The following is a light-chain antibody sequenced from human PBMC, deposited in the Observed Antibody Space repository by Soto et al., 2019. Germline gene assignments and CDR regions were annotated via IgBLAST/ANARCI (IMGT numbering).Light chain of an antibody. J-gene: IGKJ1*01. Sequence: DNRTTHSPSTLSSSLKDTVTITCRASQSISSWLAWYQQKPGKAPKLLIYKASTLKSGVPSRFSGSGSGTEFTLTISSLQPDDFATYYCQHYNSYSEAFGQGTKVDIK. CDR1: QSISSW. CDR3: QHYNSYSEA. V-gene: IGKV1-5*03. CDR2: KAS.